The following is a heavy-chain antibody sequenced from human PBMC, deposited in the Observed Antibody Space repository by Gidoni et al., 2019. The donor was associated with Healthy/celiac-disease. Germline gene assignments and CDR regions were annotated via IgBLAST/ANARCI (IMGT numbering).Heavy chain of an antibody. CDR3: AKDPPYCINGLCYGYFDY. D-gene: IGHD2-8*01. J-gene: IGHJ4*02. CDR1: GFTFSSMS. Sequence: EVQLLEYGGGLVQPGGSLRLSCAASGFTFSSMSMSWVGQAPGKGLEWVSAIRGDVGGTHYADSVKGRFTISRDNSKNTLYLQMNSLRAEDTAVYYCAKDPPYCINGLCYGYFDYWGQGTLVTVSS. V-gene: IGHV3-23*01. CDR2: IRGDVGGT.